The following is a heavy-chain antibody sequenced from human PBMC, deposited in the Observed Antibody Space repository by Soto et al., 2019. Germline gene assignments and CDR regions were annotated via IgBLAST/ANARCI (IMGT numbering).Heavy chain of an antibody. CDR2: ISTDNGNT. CDR1: GYTFNTYG. CDR3: ARGPLYTSSWFSDYYYYGMDV. V-gene: IGHV1-18*01. J-gene: IGHJ6*02. D-gene: IGHD6-13*01. Sequence: QVVLVQSGVEVKKPGASVKVSCTASGYTFNTYGITWVRQAPGQGLEWMGWISTDNGNTNYSQKFEERVTMTTDTSTSTAYMELRSLRSDDTAVYYCARGPLYTSSWFSDYYYYGMDVWGQGTTVTVSS.